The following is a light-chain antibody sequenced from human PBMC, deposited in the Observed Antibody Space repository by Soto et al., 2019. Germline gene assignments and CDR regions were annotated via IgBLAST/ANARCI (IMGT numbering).Light chain of an antibody. CDR1: QDINNIY. J-gene: IGKJ1*01. V-gene: IGKV3-15*01. CDR3: QQYNDWPRT. Sequence: EVVLTQSPNTLSLSPGETATPSCRASQDINNIYFAWYQQKPGQVPRLLIYGASTRATGIPARFSGSGSGTEFTLTISSLQSEDFAVYYCQQYNDWPRTFGQGTMVDVK. CDR2: GAS.